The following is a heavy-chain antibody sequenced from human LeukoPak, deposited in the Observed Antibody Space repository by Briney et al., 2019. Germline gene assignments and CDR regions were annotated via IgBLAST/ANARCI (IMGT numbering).Heavy chain of an antibody. V-gene: IGHV4-34*01. J-gene: IGHJ4*02. D-gene: IGHD6-13*01. CDR1: GGSFSGYY. CDR3: ARGGIAAAGTYFDY. CDR2: INHSGGT. Sequence: PSETLSLTCAVYGGSFSGYYWSWIRQPPGKGLEWIGEINHSGGTNYNPSLKSRVTISVDTSKNQFSLKLSSVTAADTAVYYCARGGIAAAGTYFDYWGQGTLITVSS.